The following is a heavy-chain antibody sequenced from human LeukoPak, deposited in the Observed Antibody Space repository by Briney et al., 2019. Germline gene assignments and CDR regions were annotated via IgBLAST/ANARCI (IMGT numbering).Heavy chain of an antibody. J-gene: IGHJ4*02. CDR3: ARVLTTVLDY. D-gene: IGHD4-11*01. CDR2: IYSGGST. CDR1: GFTVSSNY. V-gene: IGHV3-53*01. Sequence: PGGSLRLSCAASGFTVSSNYMSWVRQAPGKGLERVSVIYSGGSTYYADSVKGRFTISRDNSKNTLYLQMNSLRAEDTAVYYCARVLTTVLDYWGQGTLVTVSS.